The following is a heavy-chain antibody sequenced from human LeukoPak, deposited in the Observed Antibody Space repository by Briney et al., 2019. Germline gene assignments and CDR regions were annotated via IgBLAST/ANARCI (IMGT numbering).Heavy chain of an antibody. CDR2: ISAYNGNT. CDR1: GYTFTSYG. CDR3: ASDPESGSYGFDAFDI. D-gene: IGHD1-26*01. Sequence: ASVKVSCKASGYTFTSYGISWVRQAPGQGLEWMGWISAYNGNTNYAQKLQGRVTMTTDTSTSTAYMELRSLRSDDTAVYYCASDPESGSYGFDAFDIWGQGTMVTVSS. J-gene: IGHJ3*02. V-gene: IGHV1-18*01.